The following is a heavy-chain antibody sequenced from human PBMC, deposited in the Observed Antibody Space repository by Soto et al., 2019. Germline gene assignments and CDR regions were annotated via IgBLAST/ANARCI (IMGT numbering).Heavy chain of an antibody. D-gene: IGHD5-18*01. CDR3: ARGEGYSYGPDYGMDV. V-gene: IGHV4-31*03. CDR1: GGSISSGGYY. J-gene: IGHJ6*02. Sequence: SETLSLTCTVSGGSISSGGYYWSWIRQHPGKGLEWIGYIYYSGSTYYNPSLKSRVTISVDTSKNQFSLKLSSVTAADTAVYYCARGEGYSYGPDYGMDVWGQGTTVTVSS. CDR2: IYYSGST.